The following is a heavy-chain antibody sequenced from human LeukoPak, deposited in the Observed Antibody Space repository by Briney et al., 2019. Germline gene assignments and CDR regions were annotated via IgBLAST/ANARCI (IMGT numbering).Heavy chain of an antibody. J-gene: IGHJ1*01. CDR2: ITTNGGRT. D-gene: IGHD3-22*01. CDR1: GFTFACYG. V-gene: IGHV3-23*01. Sequence: PGGSLRLSCAASGFTFACYGMSWVRQAPGKGLEWVSFITTNGGRTSYADSVEGRFTISRDNPRNTLYMQMNSLRDEDTAVYYCAIMHGYYDGTGYWVQWGQGTLVTVSS. CDR3: AIMHGYYDGTGYWVQ.